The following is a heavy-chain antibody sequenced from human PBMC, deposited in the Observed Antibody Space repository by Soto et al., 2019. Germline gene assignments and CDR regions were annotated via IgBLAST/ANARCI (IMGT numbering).Heavy chain of an antibody. CDR2: IIPIFGTA. Sequence: QVQLVQSGAEVKKPGSSVKVSCKASGGTFSSYAISWERQAPGQGLEWMGGIIPIFGTANYAQKFQGRVTITADESTSTAYMELSSLRSEDTAVYHCARDRQGAYYYDSSGYYGRFDYLGQGTLVTVSS. D-gene: IGHD3-22*01. CDR1: GGTFSSYA. CDR3: ARDRQGAYYYDSSGYYGRFDY. V-gene: IGHV1-69*12. J-gene: IGHJ4*02.